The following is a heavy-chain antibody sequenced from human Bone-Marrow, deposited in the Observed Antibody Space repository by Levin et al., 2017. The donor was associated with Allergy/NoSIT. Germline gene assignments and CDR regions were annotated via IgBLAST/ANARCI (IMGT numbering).Heavy chain of an antibody. J-gene: IGHJ4*02. CDR3: ARGGRNLAAAGKPASREGVAATTTTISPPGDY. Sequence: GGSLRLSCAASGFTFSSYAMHWVRQAPGKGLEWVAVISYDGSNKYYADSVKGRFTISRDNSKNTLYLQMNSLRAEDTAVYYCARGGRNLAAAGKPASREGVAATTTTISPPGDYWGQGTLVTVSS. CDR1: GFTFSSYA. D-gene: IGHD6-13*01. CDR2: ISYDGSNK. V-gene: IGHV3-30-3*01.